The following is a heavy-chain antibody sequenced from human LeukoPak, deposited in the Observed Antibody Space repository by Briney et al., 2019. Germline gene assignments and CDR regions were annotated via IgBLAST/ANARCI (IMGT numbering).Heavy chain of an antibody. J-gene: IGHJ4*02. D-gene: IGHD3-9*01. Sequence: SGGSLRLSCAASGFTFSSYSMNWVRQAPGKGLEWVSYISSSSSTIYYADSVKGRFTISRDNSKNTLYLQMNSLRAEDTAVYYCAKGPQNLWDILTGYYLDYWGQGTLVTVSS. CDR1: GFTFSSYS. CDR2: ISSSSSTI. CDR3: AKGPQNLWDILTGYYLDY. V-gene: IGHV3-48*01.